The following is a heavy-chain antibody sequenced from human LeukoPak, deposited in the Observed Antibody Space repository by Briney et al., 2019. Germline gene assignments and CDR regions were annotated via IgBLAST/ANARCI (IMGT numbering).Heavy chain of an antibody. V-gene: IGHV4-34*01. D-gene: IGHD6-19*01. CDR1: GGSFSGYY. Sequence: SETLSLTCTVYGGSFSGYYWSWIRQPPGKGLEWIGEINHSGSTNYNPSLKSRVTISVDTSKNQFSLKLSSVTAADTAVYYCARTPSLLYSSGWYWVDYWGQGTLVTVSS. CDR3: ARTPSLLYSSGWYWVDY. CDR2: INHSGST. J-gene: IGHJ4*02.